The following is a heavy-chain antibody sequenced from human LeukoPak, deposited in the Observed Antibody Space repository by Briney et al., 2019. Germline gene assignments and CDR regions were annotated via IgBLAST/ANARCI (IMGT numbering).Heavy chain of an antibody. Sequence: ASVKVSCKASGDTFTSYYIHWVRQAPGQGLAWMGVINPSGGSTTYAQNFQGRVTTTTDTSTSTVYMKLSSLRSEDTAVYYCARQYSYGRFDYWGQGTLVTVSS. CDR1: GDTFTSYY. CDR2: INPSGGST. CDR3: ARQYSYGRFDY. V-gene: IGHV1-46*01. J-gene: IGHJ4*02. D-gene: IGHD5-18*01.